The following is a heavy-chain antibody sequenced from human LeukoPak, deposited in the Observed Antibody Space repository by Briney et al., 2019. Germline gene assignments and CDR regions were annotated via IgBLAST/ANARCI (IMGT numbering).Heavy chain of an antibody. CDR2: INPNSGGT. CDR1: GYTFTGYY. CDR3: ARAITMVRGVIITPPGY. D-gene: IGHD3-10*01. Sequence: ASVKVSCKASGYTFTGYYMHWVRQAPGQGLEWMGWINPNSGGTNYAQKFQGRVTMTRDTSISTAYMELSRLRSDDTAVYYCARAITMVRGVIITPPGYWGQGTLVTVSS. J-gene: IGHJ4*02. V-gene: IGHV1-2*02.